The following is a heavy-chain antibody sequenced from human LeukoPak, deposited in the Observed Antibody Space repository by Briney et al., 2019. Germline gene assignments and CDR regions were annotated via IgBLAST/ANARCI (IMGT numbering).Heavy chain of an antibody. Sequence: APGKVSCHPSGYTFPTYGISWVRPAPGQGLEWMGWISAYNGNTNYTQKLQGRVTMTKDTSTSTDYTELRTLRSDDAAVYYCASHGDDDAFDIWGQGTMVTVSS. J-gene: IGHJ3*02. CDR1: GYTFPTYG. V-gene: IGHV1-18*01. CDR3: ASHGDDDAFDI. CDR2: ISAYNGNT. D-gene: IGHD4-17*01.